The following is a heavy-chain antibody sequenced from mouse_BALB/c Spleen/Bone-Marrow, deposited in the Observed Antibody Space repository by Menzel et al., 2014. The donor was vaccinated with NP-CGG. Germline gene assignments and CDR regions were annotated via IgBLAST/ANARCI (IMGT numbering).Heavy chain of an antibody. V-gene: IGHV3-2*02. Sequence: EVMLVESGPGLVKPSQSLPLTCTVTGNSITSDYGWNWIRQFPGNKLEWMGYIRYSGSTSYNPSLKSRISITRDTSKNQIFLQLNSVTTEDTATYYCARSADWYFEVWGAGTTVTVSA. CDR2: IRYSGST. CDR3: ARSADWYFEV. CDR1: GNSITSDYG. J-gene: IGHJ1*01.